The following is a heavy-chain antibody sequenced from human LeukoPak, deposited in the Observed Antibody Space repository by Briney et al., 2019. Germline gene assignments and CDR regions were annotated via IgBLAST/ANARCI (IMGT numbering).Heavy chain of an antibody. D-gene: IGHD6-19*01. CDR1: GFTFSSYA. Sequence: GGSLRLSCAASGFTFSSYAMSWVRQAPGKGLEWVSAISGTGGSTYYADSVKGRFTISRDNAKNTLYLQLNGLRAEDTAVYNCAKLPGIAVAGTKYNWFDPWGQGTLVTVSS. CDR2: ISGTGGST. J-gene: IGHJ5*02. V-gene: IGHV3-23*01. CDR3: AKLPGIAVAGTKYNWFDP.